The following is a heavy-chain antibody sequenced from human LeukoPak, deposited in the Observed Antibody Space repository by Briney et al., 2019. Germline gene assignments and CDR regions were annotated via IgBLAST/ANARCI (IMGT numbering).Heavy chain of an antibody. D-gene: IGHD3-22*01. CDR3: ARTYDHTGSHYYYYMDV. CDR1: GFTFNSYT. Sequence: GESLRLSCSASGFTFNSYTMNWVRQAPGQGLEWVSFISSGSDTIYYADSVKGRFTISRDNAKNSLSLQMNSLSAEDTAVYFCARTYDHTGSHYYYYMDVWGKGPTVTVSS. J-gene: IGHJ6*03. CDR2: ISSGSDTI. V-gene: IGHV3-48*01.